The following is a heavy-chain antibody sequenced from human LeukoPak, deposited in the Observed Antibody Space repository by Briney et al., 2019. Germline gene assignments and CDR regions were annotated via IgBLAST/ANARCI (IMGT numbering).Heavy chain of an antibody. CDR1: GYTFTSYY. CDR3: ARDYTGDAFDI. CDR2: INPSGGST. V-gene: IGHV1-46*01. Sequence: ASVTVSCKASGYTFTSYYTHWVRQAPGQGLEWMGIINPSGGSTSYAQKFQGRVTMTTDTSTSTAYMELRSLRSDDTAVYYCARDYTGDAFDIWGQGTMVTVSS. D-gene: IGHD1-1*01. J-gene: IGHJ3*02.